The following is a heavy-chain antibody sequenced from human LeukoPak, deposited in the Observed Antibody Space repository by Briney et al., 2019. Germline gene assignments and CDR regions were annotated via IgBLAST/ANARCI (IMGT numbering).Heavy chain of an antibody. CDR1: GGSISISSYY. CDR2: IYYTSGST. J-gene: IGHJ4*02. V-gene: IGHV4-39*07. CDR3: AGGYRSTSSPFDF. D-gene: IGHD5-18*01. Sequence: SETLSLTCSVSGGSISISSYYWGWIRQPPGKGLEWVGSIYYTSGSTYYNPSLKSRLTISLDTSKNQFSLRLTSVTAADTAVYYCAGGYRSTSSPFDFWGQGTLVTVSS.